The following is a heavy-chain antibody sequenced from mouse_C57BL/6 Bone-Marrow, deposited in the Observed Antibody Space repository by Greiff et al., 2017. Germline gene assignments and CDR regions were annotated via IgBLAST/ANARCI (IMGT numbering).Heavy chain of an antibody. CDR3: AREGGYDYAWFAY. J-gene: IGHJ3*01. CDR1: GYTFTSYW. CDR2: IHPNSGST. D-gene: IGHD2-4*01. V-gene: IGHV1-64*01. Sequence: QVQLQQPGAELVKPGASVKLSCKASGYTFTSYWMHWVKQRPGQGLEWIGMIHPNSGSTNYNEKFKSKATLTVDKSSSTAYMKLSSLTSEDSAVYYCAREGGYDYAWFAYWGQGTLVTVSA.